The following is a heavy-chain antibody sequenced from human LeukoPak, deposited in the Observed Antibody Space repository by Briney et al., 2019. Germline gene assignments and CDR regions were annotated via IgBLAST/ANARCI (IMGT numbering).Heavy chain of an antibody. V-gene: IGHV4-39*07. Sequence: PSETLSLTCSVSGGSISSSTYFWGWIRQPPGKGLEWIASIHYSGSTYSNPSLKSRVTISVDTSKNQFSLKLSSVTAADTAVYYCARVEAGLVAGDYYYHMDVWGKGTTVTVSS. CDR1: GGSISSSTYF. CDR3: ARVEAGLVAGDYYYHMDV. J-gene: IGHJ6*03. D-gene: IGHD6-19*01. CDR2: IHYSGST.